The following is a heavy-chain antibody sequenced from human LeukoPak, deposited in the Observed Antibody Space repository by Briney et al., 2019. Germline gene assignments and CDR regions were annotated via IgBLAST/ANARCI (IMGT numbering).Heavy chain of an antibody. Sequence: GGSLRLSCAASGFTFSTYEMNWVRQAPGKGLEWISYISSSGDTIYYADSVEGRFTISRDNSKNTLYLQMNSLRAEDTAVYYCAKLREWELPDLFDYWGQGTLVTVSS. D-gene: IGHD1-26*01. CDR2: ISSSGDTI. CDR3: AKLREWELPDLFDY. V-gene: IGHV3-48*03. J-gene: IGHJ4*02. CDR1: GFTFSTYE.